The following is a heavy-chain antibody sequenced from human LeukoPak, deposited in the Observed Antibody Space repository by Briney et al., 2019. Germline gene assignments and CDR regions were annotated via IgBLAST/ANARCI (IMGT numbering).Heavy chain of an antibody. Sequence: PSETLPLTCSVSGGSVTNYYRSWIRQSPGQGLEWIGYIFTSGITNYNPSLKSRVYLSVDTSKNQFSLKLNSLTAADTAVYFCARGHVAPQRQFIGPRCRRKVSRYDPWGQGIQVTVSS. V-gene: IGHV4-59*02. CDR3: ARGHVAPQRQFIGPRCRRKVSRYDP. CDR2: IFTSGIT. J-gene: IGHJ5*02. CDR1: GGSVTNYY. D-gene: IGHD6-25*01.